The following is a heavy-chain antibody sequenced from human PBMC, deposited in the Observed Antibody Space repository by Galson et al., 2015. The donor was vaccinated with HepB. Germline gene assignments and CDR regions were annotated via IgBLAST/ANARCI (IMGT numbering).Heavy chain of an antibody. V-gene: IGHV7-4-1*02. J-gene: IGHJ5*02. CDR2: INTNTGNP. Sequence: SVKVSCKASGYTFTSYAMNWVRQAPGQGLEWMGWINTNTGNPTYAQGFTGRFVFSLDTSVSTAYLQISSLKAEDTAVYYCARDQVTYYYGSGNWFDPWGQGTLVTVSS. CDR3: ARDQVTYYYGSGNWFDP. CDR1: GYTFTSYA. D-gene: IGHD3-10*01.